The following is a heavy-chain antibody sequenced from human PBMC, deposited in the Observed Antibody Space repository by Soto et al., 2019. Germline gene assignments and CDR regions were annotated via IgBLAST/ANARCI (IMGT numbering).Heavy chain of an antibody. D-gene: IGHD3-22*01. CDR3: GKYYYDSSGYYGLNAFDI. CDR2: ISSNGGST. J-gene: IGHJ3*02. CDR1: RFNFSSYA. V-gene: IGHV3-64D*06. Sequence: PGGSLRLSCLASRFNFSSYAMHWVRQAPGKGLEYVSSISSNGGSTYYADSVKGRFTISRDNSKNRMYLQMSSLRAEDTAVYYCGKYYYDSSGYYGLNAFDIWAKGQWSPSPQ.